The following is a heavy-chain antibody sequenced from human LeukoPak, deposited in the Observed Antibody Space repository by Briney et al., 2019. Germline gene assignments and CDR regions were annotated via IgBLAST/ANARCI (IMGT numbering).Heavy chain of an antibody. D-gene: IGHD6-13*01. V-gene: IGHV4-31*11. CDR2: IYYSGST. CDR1: GGSFSGYY. Sequence: SETLSLTCAVYGGSFSGYYWSWIRQHPGKGLEWIGYIYYSGSTYYNPSLKSRVTISVDTSKNQFSLKLSSVTAADTAVYYCASTAAGAIFDYWGQGTLVTVSS. J-gene: IGHJ4*02. CDR3: ASTAAGAIFDY.